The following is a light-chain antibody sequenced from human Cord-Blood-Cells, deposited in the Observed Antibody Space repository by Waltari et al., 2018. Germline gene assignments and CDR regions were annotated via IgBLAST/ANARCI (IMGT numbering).Light chain of an antibody. Sequence: ELVLTQSQATLSLSPGQRAPLACRARQSVSSYLAWYQPKPGQAPRPLIYDASNRATGIPAMFSGSGSGTDFTLTISSLEPEDFAVYYCQQRSNLPQTFGQGTKVEI. V-gene: IGKV3-11*01. J-gene: IGKJ1*01. CDR2: DAS. CDR3: QQRSNLPQT. CDR1: QSVSSY.